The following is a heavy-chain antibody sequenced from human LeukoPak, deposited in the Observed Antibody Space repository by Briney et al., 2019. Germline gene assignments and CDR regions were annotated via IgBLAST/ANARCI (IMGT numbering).Heavy chain of an antibody. Sequence: PSETLSLTCTVSGGSISSSSYYWGWIRQPPGKGLEWIGSIYYSGSTYHNPSLKSRVTISVDTSKNQFSLKLSSVTAADTAVYYCARGGDSSGYYFRSLPIDYWGQGTLVTVSS. D-gene: IGHD3-22*01. CDR3: ARGGDSSGYYFRSLPIDY. CDR2: IYYSGST. V-gene: IGHV4-39*01. J-gene: IGHJ4*02. CDR1: GGSISSSSYY.